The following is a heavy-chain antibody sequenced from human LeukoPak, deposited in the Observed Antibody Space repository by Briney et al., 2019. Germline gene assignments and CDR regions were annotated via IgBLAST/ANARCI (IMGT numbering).Heavy chain of an antibody. J-gene: IGHJ4*02. D-gene: IGHD3-9*01. V-gene: IGHV4-61*01. CDR3: ARHFSGYFE. Sequence: SQTLSLTCTVSGGSISSGSYYWSWIRQPPGKGLEWIGYIYYSGSTNYNPSLKSRVTISVDTSKNQFSLKLSSVTAADTAVYYCARHFSGYFEWGQGTLVTVSS. CDR1: GGSISSGSYY. CDR2: IYYSGST.